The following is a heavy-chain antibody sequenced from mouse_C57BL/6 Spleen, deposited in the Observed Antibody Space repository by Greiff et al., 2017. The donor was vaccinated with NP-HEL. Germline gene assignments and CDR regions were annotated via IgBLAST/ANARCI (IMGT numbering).Heavy chain of an antibody. CDR3: AKDLDYDHAMDY. CDR2: ISNGGGST. CDR1: GFTFSDYY. Sequence: EVKLMESGGGLVQPGGSLKLSCAASGFTFSDYYMYWVRQTPEKRLEWVAYISNGGGSTYYPDTVKGRFTISRDNAKNTLYLQMSRLKSEDTAMYYCAKDLDYDHAMDYWGQGTSVTVSS. V-gene: IGHV5-12*01. J-gene: IGHJ4*01. D-gene: IGHD2-4*01.